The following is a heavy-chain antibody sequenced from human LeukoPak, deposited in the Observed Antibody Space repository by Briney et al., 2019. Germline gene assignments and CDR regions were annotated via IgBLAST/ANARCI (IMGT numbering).Heavy chain of an antibody. V-gene: IGHV4-34*01. CDR1: GFTFSSYA. J-gene: IGHJ4*02. CDR2: INHSGST. D-gene: IGHD4-23*01. Sequence: GSLRLSCTASGFTFSSYAMNWVRQAPGKGLEWIGEINHSGSTDYNPSLKSRVTISLDTSKNQFSLKLRSVTAADTAVYYCGRGPRNDYGGNDIDYWGQGTLVTVSS. CDR3: GRGPRNDYGGNDIDY.